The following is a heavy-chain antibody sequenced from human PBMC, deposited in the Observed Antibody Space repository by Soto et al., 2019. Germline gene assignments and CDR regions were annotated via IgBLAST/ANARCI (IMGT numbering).Heavy chain of an antibody. V-gene: IGHV3-74*01. CDR2: MNSDGSLI. CDR3: ATAEVDY. Sequence: GGSLRLSCAVAGYTFANHWMHWVRQAPGKGLEWVSRMNSDGSLINCADSVKGRFTVSRDNARNTLYLQMNSLRVEDTAVYYCATAEVDYWGPGTLVTVSS. J-gene: IGHJ4*02. CDR1: GYTFANHW.